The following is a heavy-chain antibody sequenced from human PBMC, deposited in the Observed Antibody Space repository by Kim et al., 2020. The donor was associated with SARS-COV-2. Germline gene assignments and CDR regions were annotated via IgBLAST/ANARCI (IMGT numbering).Heavy chain of an antibody. V-gene: IGHV3-30*02. Sequence: YGDSEKGRFTISRDNSKNTLYVQMNSLRAEDTAVYYCAKVVTTVRNGMDVWGQGTTVTVSS. D-gene: IGHD4-17*01. J-gene: IGHJ6*02. CDR3: AKVVTTVRNGMDV.